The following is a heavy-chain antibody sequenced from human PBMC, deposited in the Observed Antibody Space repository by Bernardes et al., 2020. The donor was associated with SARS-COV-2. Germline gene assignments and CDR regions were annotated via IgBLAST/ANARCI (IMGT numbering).Heavy chain of an antibody. CDR1: GFSFSDSY. J-gene: IGHJ4*02. V-gene: IGHV3-11*05. CDR2: ISSRSNNI. D-gene: IGHD1-26*01. Sequence: GGSLRLSCAASGFSFSDSYMTWIRQAPGQGLEWVAFISSRSNNINYADSVKGRFTISRDNAKNSLYLQMNSLRVEDTAIYFCARDYRDGGAGATDFWGQGTLVTVSS. CDR3: ARDYRDGGAGATDF.